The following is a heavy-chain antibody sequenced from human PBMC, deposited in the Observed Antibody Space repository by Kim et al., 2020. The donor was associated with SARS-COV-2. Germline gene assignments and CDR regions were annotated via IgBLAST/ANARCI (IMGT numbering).Heavy chain of an antibody. CDR1: GGTFSSYA. CDR3: ASPYYDILTGYYKHPYYYYGMDV. Sequence: SVKVSCKASGGTFSSYAISWVRQAPGQGLEWMGGIIPIFGTANYAQKFQGRVTITADESTSTAYMELSSLRSEDTAVYYCASPYYDILTGYYKHPYYYYGMDVWGQGTTVTVSS. J-gene: IGHJ6*02. CDR2: IIPIFGTA. V-gene: IGHV1-69*13. D-gene: IGHD3-9*01.